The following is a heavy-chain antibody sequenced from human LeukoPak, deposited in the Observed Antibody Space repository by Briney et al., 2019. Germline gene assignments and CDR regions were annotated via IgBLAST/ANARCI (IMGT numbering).Heavy chain of an antibody. CDR2: ISYDGSNK. J-gene: IGHJ3*02. V-gene: IGHV3-30-3*01. CDR1: GFTFSSYA. CDR3: ARVFSTAMVTDAFDI. D-gene: IGHD5-18*01. Sequence: PGRSLRLSCAASGFTFSSYAMHWVRQAPGKGLEWVAVISYDGSNKYYADSVKGRFTISRDNSKNTLYLQMNSLRAEDTAVYYCARVFSTAMVTDAFDIWGQGTMVTVSS.